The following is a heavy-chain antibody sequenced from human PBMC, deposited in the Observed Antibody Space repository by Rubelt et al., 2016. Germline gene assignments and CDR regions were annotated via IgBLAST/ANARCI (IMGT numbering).Heavy chain of an antibody. Sequence: GLEWMGGFDPEDGETIYAQKFQGRVTMTEDTSTDTAHMELSSLRSEDTAVYYCATTGRSWDWGQGTLVTVSS. CDR3: ATTGRSWD. V-gene: IGHV1-24*01. D-gene: IGHD6-13*01. J-gene: IGHJ4*02. CDR2: FDPEDGET.